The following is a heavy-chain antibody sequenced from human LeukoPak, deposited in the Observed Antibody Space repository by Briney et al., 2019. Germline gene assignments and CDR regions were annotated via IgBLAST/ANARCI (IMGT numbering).Heavy chain of an antibody. CDR1: GGSISSGGYS. D-gene: IGHD3-22*01. CDR2: IYHSGST. J-gene: IGHJ4*02. Sequence: SETLSLTCAVSGGSISSGGYSWSWIRQPPGKGLEWIGYIYHSGSTYYNPSLKSRVTISVDRSKNQFSLKLSSVTAADTAVYYCARIRNYYDSSGYHNYFDYWGQGTLVTVSS. V-gene: IGHV4-30-2*01. CDR3: ARIRNYYDSSGYHNYFDY.